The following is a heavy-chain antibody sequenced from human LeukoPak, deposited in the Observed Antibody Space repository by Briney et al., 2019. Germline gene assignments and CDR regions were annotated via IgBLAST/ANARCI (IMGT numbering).Heavy chain of an antibody. CDR2: IYYSGST. D-gene: IGHD3-10*01. J-gene: IGHJ4*02. V-gene: IGHV4-59*08. CDR3: ARYGSGSYYNGVDY. Sequence: PSETLSLTCTVSGGSISSYYWSWIRQPPGKGLEWIGYIYYSGSTYYNPSLKSRVTISVDTSKNQFSLKLSSVTAADTAVYYCARYGSGSYYNGVDYWGQGTLVTVSS. CDR1: GGSISSYY.